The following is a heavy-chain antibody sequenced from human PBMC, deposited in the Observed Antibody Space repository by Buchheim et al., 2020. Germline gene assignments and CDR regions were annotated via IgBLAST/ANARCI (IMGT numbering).Heavy chain of an antibody. CDR1: GGSISSSSFY. D-gene: IGHD5-18*01. V-gene: IGHV4-39*01. CDR2: IYYSGST. CDR3: ASCRSYGPVRPFDY. J-gene: IGHJ4*02. Sequence: QLQLQESGPGLVKPSETLSLTCNVSGGSISSSSFYWGWMRQPPGKGLEWIGSIYYSGSTYYNPSLKSRVTISVDTSKNQFSLKLSSVTAADTAVYYCASCRSYGPVRPFDYWGQGTL.